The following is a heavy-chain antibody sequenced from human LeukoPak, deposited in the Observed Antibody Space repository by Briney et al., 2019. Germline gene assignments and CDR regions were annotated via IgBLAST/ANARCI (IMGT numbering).Heavy chain of an antibody. CDR2: ISRSSGTI. CDR1: GFTFEDYA. CDR3: AKDTQMYCYYGRDV. V-gene: IGHV3-9*01. J-gene: IGHJ6*02. Sequence: GGSLRLSCAASGFTFEDYAMHWVRQAPGKGLEWVSGISRSSGTIGYADSVKGRFTISRDNAKNSLHLQMNSLRAEDTALYYCAKDTQMYCYYGRDVWGQGTTVTVSS.